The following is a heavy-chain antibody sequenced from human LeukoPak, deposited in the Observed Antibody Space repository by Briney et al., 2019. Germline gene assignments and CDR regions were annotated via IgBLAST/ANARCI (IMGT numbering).Heavy chain of an antibody. J-gene: IGHJ4*02. V-gene: IGHV1-2*02. CDR3: ARDLRRQQLTSGTF. D-gene: IGHD6-13*01. Sequence: GASVKVSCKASGYTFTGYYMHWVRQAPGQGLEWMGWINPNSGGTNYAQKFQGRVTMTRDTSISTAYMELSRLRSDDTAVYYCARDLRRQQLTSGTFWGQGTLVTVSS. CDR1: GYTFTGYY. CDR2: INPNSGGT.